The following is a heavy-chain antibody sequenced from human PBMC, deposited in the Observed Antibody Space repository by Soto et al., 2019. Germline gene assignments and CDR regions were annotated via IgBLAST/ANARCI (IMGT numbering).Heavy chain of an antibody. CDR1: GYTFTTYW. D-gene: IGHD3-10*01. J-gene: IGHJ4*02. CDR2: IDPSDSYT. V-gene: IGHV5-10-1*01. Sequence: LKISCSVYGYTFTTYWIAWVRQMPGRGLEWMGRIDPSDSYTNYSPSFQGHVTVSVDKSINTAYLQWTSLKASDTAVYYCVRHFGISDEGDCWGQGTLVTVSS. CDR3: VRHFGISDEGDC.